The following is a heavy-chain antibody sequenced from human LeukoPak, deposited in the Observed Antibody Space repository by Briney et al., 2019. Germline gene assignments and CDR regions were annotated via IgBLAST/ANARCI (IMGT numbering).Heavy chain of an antibody. D-gene: IGHD2-8*01. V-gene: IGHV4-34*01. J-gene: IGHJ4*02. CDR2: INHSGST. CDR3: AFGVTPRGVNY. CDR1: GGSFNGYY. Sequence: SEALSLTCAVYGGSFNGYYWSWIRQPPGKGLEWIGEINHSGSTNYNPSLKSRVTISVDTSKNQFSLKLSSVTAADTAVYYCAFGVTPRGVNYWGQGTLVTVSS.